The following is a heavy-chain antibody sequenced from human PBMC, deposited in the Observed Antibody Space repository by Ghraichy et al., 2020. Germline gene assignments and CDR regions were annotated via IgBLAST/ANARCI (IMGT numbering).Heavy chain of an antibody. CDR2: ITSGGNT. J-gene: IGHJ4*02. D-gene: IGHD6-19*01. CDR1: GFTFSSYV. Sequence: ETLSLTCAASGFTFSSYVMSWVRQAPGKGLEWVSAITSGGNTSYDDSVKGRFTITRDNSKNTLYLQLNSLRAEDTAVYYCAKSGQQWLVFDNWGQGTLGTVSS. V-gene: IGHV3-23*01. CDR3: AKSGQQWLVFDN.